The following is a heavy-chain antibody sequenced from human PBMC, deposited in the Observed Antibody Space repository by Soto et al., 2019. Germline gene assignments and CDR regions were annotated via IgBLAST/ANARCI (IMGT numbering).Heavy chain of an antibody. V-gene: IGHV1-69*13. D-gene: IGHD3-3*01. CDR2: IIPIFGTA. J-gene: IGHJ6*02. Sequence: SVKVSCKASGGTFSSYAISWVRQAPGHGLEWMGGIIPIFGTANYAQKFQGRVTITADESTSTAYMELSSLRSEDTAVYYCARDKMRLYDFWSGESHDDDYGMDVWGQGTTVTVSS. CDR3: ARDKMRLYDFWSGESHDDDYGMDV. CDR1: GGTFSSYA.